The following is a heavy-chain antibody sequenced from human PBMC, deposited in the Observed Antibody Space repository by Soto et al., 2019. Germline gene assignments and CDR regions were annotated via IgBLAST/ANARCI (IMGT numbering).Heavy chain of an antibody. CDR3: ARVAVYSSSWYWFDP. CDR2: IIPIFGTA. D-gene: IGHD6-13*01. Sequence: GASVKVSCKASGYTFTGYYMHWVRQAPGQGLERMGGIIPIFGTANYAQKFQGRVTITADESTSTAYMELSSLRSEDTAVYYCARVAVYSSSWYWFDPWGQGTLVTVSS. CDR1: GYTFTGYY. J-gene: IGHJ5*02. V-gene: IGHV1-69*13.